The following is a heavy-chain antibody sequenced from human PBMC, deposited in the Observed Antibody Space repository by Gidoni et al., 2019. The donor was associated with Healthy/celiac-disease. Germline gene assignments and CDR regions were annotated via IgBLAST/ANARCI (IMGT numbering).Heavy chain of an antibody. CDR3: ARDSLLWFGDSKGYYYYGMDV. Sequence: EVQLVESGGGLVQPGGSLRLSWAASGFTVSSNYMSWVRQAPGKGLEWVSVIYSGGSTYYADSVKGRFTISRHNSKNTLYLQMNSLRAEDTAVYYCARDSLLWFGDSKGYYYYGMDVWGHGTTVTVSS. D-gene: IGHD3-10*01. J-gene: IGHJ6*02. CDR2: IYSGGST. V-gene: IGHV3-53*04. CDR1: GFTVSSNY.